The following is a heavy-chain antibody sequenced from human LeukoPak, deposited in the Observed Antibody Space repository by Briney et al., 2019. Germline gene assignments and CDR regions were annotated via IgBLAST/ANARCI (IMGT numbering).Heavy chain of an antibody. D-gene: IGHD2-2*02. J-gene: IGHJ4*02. CDR2: IYHSGST. V-gene: IGHV4-4*02. Sequence: SGTLSLTCAVSGGSISSSNWWSWVRPPPGKGLEWIGEIYHSGSTNYNPSLKSRVTISVDKSKNQFSLKLSSVTAADTAVYYCARDLTGYCSSTSCYSRGLDYWGQGTLVTVSS. CDR3: ARDLTGYCSSTSCYSRGLDY. CDR1: GGSISSSNW.